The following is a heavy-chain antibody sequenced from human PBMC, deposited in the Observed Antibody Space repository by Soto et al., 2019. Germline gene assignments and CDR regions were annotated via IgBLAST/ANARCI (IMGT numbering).Heavy chain of an antibody. CDR3: VYIFSGGYSYGLYYYGMDV. CDR2: IFYSGST. D-gene: IGHD5-18*01. J-gene: IGHJ6*02. CDR1: GGSISSSSYY. Sequence: SETLSLTCTVSGGSISSSSYYWGWIRQPPGKGLEWIGSIFYSGSTYYNPSLKSRVTISVDTSKNQFSLKLSSVTAADTSMYYCVYIFSGGYSYGLYYYGMDVWGQGTTVT. V-gene: IGHV4-39*01.